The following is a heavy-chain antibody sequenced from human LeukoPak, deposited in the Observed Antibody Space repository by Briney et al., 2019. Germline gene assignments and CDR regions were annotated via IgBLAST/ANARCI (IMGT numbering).Heavy chain of an antibody. Sequence: GGSLRLSCAASGFTFDDYAMHWVRQAPGKGLEWVSGISWNSGSIGYADSVKGRFTISRDNAKNSLHLQMNSLRAEDTALYYCAKGVGYSYGNFDYWGQGTLVTVSS. CDR1: GFTFDDYA. D-gene: IGHD5-18*01. V-gene: IGHV3-9*01. CDR3: AKGVGYSYGNFDY. CDR2: ISWNSGSI. J-gene: IGHJ4*02.